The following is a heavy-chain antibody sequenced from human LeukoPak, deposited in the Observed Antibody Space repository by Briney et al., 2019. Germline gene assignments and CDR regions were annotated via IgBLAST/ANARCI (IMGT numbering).Heavy chain of an antibody. CDR3: ARHIAAAGRGDAFDI. J-gene: IGHJ3*02. CDR1: DYSISSGYY. V-gene: IGHV4-38-2*02. Sequence: SETLSLTCTVSDYSISSGYYWGWIRQPPGKGLEWIGSIYHSGGTHYNPSLQSRVTMSVDTSKNQFSLKLSSVTAADTAVYYCARHIAAAGRGDAFDIWGQGTMVTVSS. CDR2: IYHSGGT. D-gene: IGHD6-13*01.